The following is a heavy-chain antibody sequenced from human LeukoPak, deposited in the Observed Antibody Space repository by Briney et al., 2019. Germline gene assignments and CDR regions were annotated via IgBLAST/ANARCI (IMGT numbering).Heavy chain of an antibody. CDR3: ARGPLADLDSRIAVAADFDY. CDR2: INHSGST. V-gene: IGHV4-30-4*01. J-gene: IGHJ4*02. Sequence: SQTLSLTCTVSGGSISSGDYSWSWIRQPPGKGLEWIGEINHSGSTNYNPSLKSRVTISVDTSKNQFSLKLSSVTAADTAVYYCARGPLADLDSRIAVAADFDYWGQGTLVTVSS. D-gene: IGHD6-19*01. CDR1: GGSISSGDYS.